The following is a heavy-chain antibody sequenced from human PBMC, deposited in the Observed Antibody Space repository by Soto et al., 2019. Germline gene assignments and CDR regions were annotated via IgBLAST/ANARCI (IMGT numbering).Heavy chain of an antibody. CDR1: GFTFNTYA. V-gene: IGHV3-23*01. J-gene: IGHJ4*02. D-gene: IGHD3-22*01. CDR3: AKRDYCESGGYASLFAY. CDR2: IRGSGGRI. Sequence: EVQLLESGGGLVQPGGSLRLSCAASGFTFNTYAMSWVRQAPGQGLEWVSGIRGSGGRIYYADSVQGRFTISRDNSKSTLYFQMNSLTAEDAAVYYCAKRDYCESGGYASLFAYWGQGPLVDVAS.